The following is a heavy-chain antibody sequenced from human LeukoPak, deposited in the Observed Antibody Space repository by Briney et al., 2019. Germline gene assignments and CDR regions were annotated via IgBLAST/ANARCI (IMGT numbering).Heavy chain of an antibody. CDR1: GFTLSSDA. Sequence: GGALRLSCTGCGFTLSSDAMHGVREAPGKGLEWVAVISYDGSNKYYADSVKGRFTISRDNSKNTLYLQMNSLRAEDTAVYYCARASGSYWAGIGYWGQGTLVTVSS. CDR3: ARASGSYWAGIGY. D-gene: IGHD1-26*01. CDR2: ISYDGSNK. J-gene: IGHJ4*02. V-gene: IGHV3-30-3*01.